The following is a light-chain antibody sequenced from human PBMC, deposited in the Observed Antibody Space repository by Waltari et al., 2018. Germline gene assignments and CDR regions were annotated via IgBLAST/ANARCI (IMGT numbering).Light chain of an antibody. Sequence: VMTQSPDSLAVSLGERVTINCRSSQSVFYSSNNKDYLAWYQQKPGQPPRKLIYWASTRESGVPDRFSGSGSGTDFALTISRLQAEDVAVYYCQQYYSTPFTFGQGTKLEF. CDR2: WAS. CDR1: QSVFYSSNNKDY. V-gene: IGKV4-1*01. J-gene: IGKJ2*01. CDR3: QQYYSTPFT.